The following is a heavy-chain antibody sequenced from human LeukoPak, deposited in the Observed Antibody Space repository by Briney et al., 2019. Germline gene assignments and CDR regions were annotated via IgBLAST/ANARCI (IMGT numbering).Heavy chain of an antibody. CDR3: ARAPRLVATIYYFDY. J-gene: IGHJ4*02. V-gene: IGHV4-34*01. CDR1: GGSFSGYY. CDR2: INHSGST. D-gene: IGHD5-12*01. Sequence: SETLSLTCAVYGGSFSGYYWSWIRQPPGKGLEWIGEINHSGSTNYNPSLKSRVTISVDTSKNQFSLKLSSVTAADTAVYYCARAPRLVATIYYFDYWGQGTLVTVSS.